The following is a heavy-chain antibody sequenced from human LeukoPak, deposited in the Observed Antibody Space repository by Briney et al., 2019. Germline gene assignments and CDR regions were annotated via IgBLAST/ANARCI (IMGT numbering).Heavy chain of an antibody. CDR1: GYTFTSYD. V-gene: IGHV1-2*02. CDR2: INPNSGGT. CDR3: ARGGYCSSTSCWDWFDP. D-gene: IGHD2-2*01. Sequence: ASVKVSCKASGYTFTSYDINWVRQATGQGLEWMGWINPNSGGTNYAQKFQGRVTMTRDTSISTAYMELSRLRSDDTAVYYCARGGYCSSTSCWDWFDPWGQGTLVTVSS. J-gene: IGHJ5*02.